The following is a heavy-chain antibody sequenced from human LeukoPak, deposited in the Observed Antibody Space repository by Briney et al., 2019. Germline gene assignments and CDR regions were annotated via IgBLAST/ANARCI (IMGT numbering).Heavy chain of an antibody. J-gene: IGHJ6*03. CDR2: INHSGST. CDR1: GGSFSGYY. Sequence: SETLSLTCAVYGGSFSGYYWSWLRQPPGKGLEWIGEINHSGSTNYNPSLKSRVTISVDTSKNQFSLKLSSVTAADTAVYYCARGLSTRYYYDSSGYYPYYYYYYMDVWGKGTTVTVSS. D-gene: IGHD3-22*01. V-gene: IGHV4-34*01. CDR3: ARGLSTRYYYDSSGYYPYYYYYYMDV.